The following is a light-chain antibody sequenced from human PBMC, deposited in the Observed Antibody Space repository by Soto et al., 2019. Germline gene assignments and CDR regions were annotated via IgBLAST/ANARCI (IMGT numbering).Light chain of an antibody. CDR1: QSVCSY. Sequence: EIVLTQSPGTLSLSPGERATLSCRASQSVCSYLVWYQQKPGQAPRFLIYDASNRATGIPARFSGSGSGTDFTLTVSSLEPEDFAVYYCQQYGSSPWTFGQGTKVDIK. J-gene: IGKJ1*01. CDR2: DAS. V-gene: IGKV3-20*01. CDR3: QQYGSSPWT.